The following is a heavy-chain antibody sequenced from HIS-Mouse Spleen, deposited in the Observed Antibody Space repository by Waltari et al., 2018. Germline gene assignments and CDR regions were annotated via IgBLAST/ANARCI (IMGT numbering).Heavy chain of an antibody. V-gene: IGHV4-39*07. J-gene: IGHJ4*02. D-gene: IGHD1-26*01. CDR3: ARDRELYFDY. Sequence: QLQLQESGPGLVKPSETLSLTCTVSGGSISSSSYYWGWIRQPPGKGLEGIGSIYYSGSTYYNPSLKSRVTISVDTSKNQFSLKLSSVTDADTAVYYCARDRELYFDYWGQGTLVTVSS. CDR1: GGSISSSSYY. CDR2: IYYSGST.